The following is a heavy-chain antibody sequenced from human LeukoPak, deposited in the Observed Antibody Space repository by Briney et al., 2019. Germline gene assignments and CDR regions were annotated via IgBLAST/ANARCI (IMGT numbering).Heavy chain of an antibody. J-gene: IGHJ4*02. D-gene: IGHD6-19*01. CDR3: ARDQGYSSGSYYFDY. Sequence: ASVKVSCKASGYTFTSYGISWVRQAPGQGLEWMGWISTYNGNTNYAQKLQGRVTMTTDTSTSTAYMELRSLRSDDTAVYYCARDQGYSSGSYYFDYWGQGTLVTVSS. CDR2: ISTYNGNT. V-gene: IGHV1-18*01. CDR1: GYTFTSYG.